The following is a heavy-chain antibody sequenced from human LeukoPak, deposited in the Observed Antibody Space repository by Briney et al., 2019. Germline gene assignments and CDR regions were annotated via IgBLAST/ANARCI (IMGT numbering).Heavy chain of an antibody. J-gene: IGHJ3*02. CDR2: INYSGST. CDR1: GGSISRYY. CDR3: ATTTSGGDAFDI. V-gene: IGHV4-59*01. D-gene: IGHD1-26*01. Sequence: AETLSLTGTFSGGSISRYYWSWIRQPPGKGLEWIGYINYSGSTNYNPSLKSRVTISVDTSNNQFSLNLRSVTAADTAVYYCATTTSGGDAFDIWGQGTMVTVSS.